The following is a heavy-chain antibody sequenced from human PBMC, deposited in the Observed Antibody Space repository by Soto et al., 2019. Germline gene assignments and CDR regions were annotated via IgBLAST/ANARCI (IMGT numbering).Heavy chain of an antibody. Sequence: GASVKVSCKASGYTFTSYGISWVRQAPGQGLEWMGWISAYNGNTNYAQKLQGRVTMTTDTSTSTAYMELRSLRSDDTAVYYCARVLDCSGGSCLLDYWGQGTLVTVSS. D-gene: IGHD2-15*01. CDR1: GYTFTSYG. J-gene: IGHJ4*02. V-gene: IGHV1-18*01. CDR3: ARVLDCSGGSCLLDY. CDR2: ISAYNGNT.